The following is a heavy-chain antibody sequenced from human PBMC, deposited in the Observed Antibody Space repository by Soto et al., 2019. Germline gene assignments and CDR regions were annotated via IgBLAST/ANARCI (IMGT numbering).Heavy chain of an antibody. Sequence: PSETLSLTCAVYGGSFSGYYWSWIRQPPGKGLEWIGEINHSGSTNYNPSLKSRVTISVDTSKNQFSLKLSSVTAADTAVYYCARGLGYGEETYGMDVWGQGTTVTVSS. CDR2: INHSGST. CDR3: ARGLGYGEETYGMDV. D-gene: IGHD4-17*01. V-gene: IGHV4-34*01. CDR1: GGSFSGYY. J-gene: IGHJ6*02.